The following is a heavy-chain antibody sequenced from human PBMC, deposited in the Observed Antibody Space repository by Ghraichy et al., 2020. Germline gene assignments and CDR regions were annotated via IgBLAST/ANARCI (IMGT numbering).Heavy chain of an antibody. Sequence: SETLSLTCTVSGGSISSGGYYWSWIRQPPGKGLEWIGYISYSGSTYYNPSLKSRVTISVDTSKNQFSLKLSSVTAADTAVYYCARDNSPSRWPNWYFDLWGRGTLVTVSS. CDR1: GGSISSGGYY. J-gene: IGHJ2*01. D-gene: IGHD4-23*01. V-gene: IGHV4-30-4*01. CDR2: ISYSGST. CDR3: ARDNSPSRWPNWYFDL.